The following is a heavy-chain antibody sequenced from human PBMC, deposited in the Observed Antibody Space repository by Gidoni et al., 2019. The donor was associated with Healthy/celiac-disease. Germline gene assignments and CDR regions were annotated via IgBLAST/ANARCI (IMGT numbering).Heavy chain of an antibody. CDR3: ARDGGIDYDSSGYQTYGMDV. CDR2: IYYSGST. J-gene: IGHJ6*02. Sequence: QVQLQESGPGLVKPSQTLSLPCTVSGGSISSGGYYWSWIRQHPGKGLEWIGYIYYSGSTYYNPSLKSRVTISVDTSKNQFSLKLSSVTAADTAVYYCARDGGIDYDSSGYQTYGMDVWGQGTTVTVSS. CDR1: GGSISSGGYY. D-gene: IGHD3-22*01. V-gene: IGHV4-31*03.